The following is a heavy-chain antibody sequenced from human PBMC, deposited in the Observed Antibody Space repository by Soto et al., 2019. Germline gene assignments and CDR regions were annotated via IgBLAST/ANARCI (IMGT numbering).Heavy chain of an antibody. D-gene: IGHD3-22*01. CDR1: GFTFSSDS. J-gene: IGHJ4*02. CDR2: ISGSSSYI. Sequence: PGGALKLSCAASGFTFSSDSMNWVRQAPGKGLEWVSSISGSSSYIYYADSVKGRFTISRDNAKNSLYLQMNSLRAEDTAVYYCTRDYYYDSSGYYAGFDYWGQGT. CDR3: TRDYYYDSSGYYAGFDY. V-gene: IGHV3-21*01.